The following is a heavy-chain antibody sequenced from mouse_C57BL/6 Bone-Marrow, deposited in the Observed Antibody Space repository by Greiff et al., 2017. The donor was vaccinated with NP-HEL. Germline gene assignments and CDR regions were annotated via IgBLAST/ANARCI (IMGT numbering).Heavy chain of an antibody. D-gene: IGHD2-1*01. CDR2: IDPSDSST. Sequence: QVQLQQPGAELVKPGASVKLSCKASGYTFTSYWMQWVKQRPGQGLEWIGEIDPSDSSTNYNQKFKGKATLTVDTSSSTAYMQLSSLTSEDSAVYYCARSYYYGNYVLYYYAMDYWGQGTSVTVSS. J-gene: IGHJ4*01. V-gene: IGHV1-50*01. CDR1: GYTFTSYW. CDR3: ARSYYYGNYVLYYYAMDY.